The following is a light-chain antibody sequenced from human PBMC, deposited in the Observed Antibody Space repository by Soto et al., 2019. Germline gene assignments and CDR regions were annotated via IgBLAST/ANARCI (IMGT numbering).Light chain of an antibody. CDR3: SSYTTRSTPMV. Sequence: QSVLTQPASVSGSPGQSITISCTGTSSDVGGYDHVSWYQQHPGKAPKLIIYEVTNRPSGVSNRFSGSKSGNTASLIISGLQAEDESDYYCSSYTTRSTPMVFGTGTKVT. V-gene: IGLV2-14*01. CDR2: EVT. CDR1: SSDVGGYDH. J-gene: IGLJ1*01.